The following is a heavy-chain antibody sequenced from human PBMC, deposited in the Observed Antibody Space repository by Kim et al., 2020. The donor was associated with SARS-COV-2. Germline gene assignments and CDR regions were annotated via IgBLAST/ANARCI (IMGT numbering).Heavy chain of an antibody. CDR2: INPSGGST. CDR3: ARDRDYYGGNSVYYYYGMDV. J-gene: IGHJ6*02. Sequence: ASVKVSCKASGYTFTSYYMHWVRQAPGQGLEWMGIINPSGGSTSYAQKFQGRVTMTRDTSTSTVYMELSSLRSEDTAVYYCARDRDYYGGNSVYYYYGMDVWGQGTTVTVSS. D-gene: IGHD4-17*01. V-gene: IGHV1-46*01. CDR1: GYTFTSYY.